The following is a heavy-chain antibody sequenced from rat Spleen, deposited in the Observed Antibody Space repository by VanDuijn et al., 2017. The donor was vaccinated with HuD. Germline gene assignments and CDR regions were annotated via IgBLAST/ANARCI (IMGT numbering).Heavy chain of an antibody. CDR3: ARQSIIRVPLFDY. Sequence: EVQLVESGGGLVQPGRSLKLSCAASGFTFSNYGMAWVRQTPTKGLEWVASISTGGGKTYYRDSVKGRFTNSRDNAKSTLYLQMNSLRSEDTATYYCARQSIIRVPLFDYWGQGVMVTVSS. V-gene: IGHV5S23*01. CDR1: GFTFSNYG. CDR2: ISTGGGKT. J-gene: IGHJ2*01. D-gene: IGHD4-3*01.